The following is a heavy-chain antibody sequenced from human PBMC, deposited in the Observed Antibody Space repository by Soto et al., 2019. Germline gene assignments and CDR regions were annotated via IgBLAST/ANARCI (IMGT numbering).Heavy chain of an antibody. CDR2: ISSDGLRT. D-gene: IGHD5-12*01. Sequence: GGSLRLSCAASGFSFRNFAMHWVRQAPGKELTYLSGISSDGLRTKYADSVRGRFTISRDNSKNTVYLQMGSLRAEDTAVYYCTRDNHVGLFSGYDFDCWGQGTLVTVSS. CDR1: GFSFRNFA. CDR3: TRDNHVGLFSGYDFDC. J-gene: IGHJ4*02. V-gene: IGHV3-64*02.